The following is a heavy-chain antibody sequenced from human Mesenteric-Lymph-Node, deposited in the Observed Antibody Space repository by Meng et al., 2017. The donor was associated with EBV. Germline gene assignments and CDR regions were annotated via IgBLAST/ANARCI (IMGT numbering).Heavy chain of an antibody. V-gene: IGHV4-4*02. Sequence: QVQLQELGPGLVKPSGTLSLTCAVPSGSISSSSSWSWVRQPPGKGLEWIGNIHRSGSTNYNPSLKSRVTISVDKSKSQISLNLRSLTAADTAVYYCAGTHYGDYGPSYLDYWGQGTLVTVSS. CDR2: IHRSGST. CDR3: AGTHYGDYGPSYLDY. J-gene: IGHJ4*02. CDR1: SGSISSSSS. D-gene: IGHD4-17*01.